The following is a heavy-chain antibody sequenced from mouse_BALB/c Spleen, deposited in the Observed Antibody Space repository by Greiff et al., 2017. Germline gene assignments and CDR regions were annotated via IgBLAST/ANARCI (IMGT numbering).Heavy chain of an antibody. V-gene: IGHV5-9-4*01. CDR2: ISSGGSYT. D-gene: IGHD2-14*01. CDR1: GFTFSSYA. CDR3: ARGGYDSAWFAY. Sequence: EVHLVESGGGLVKPGGSLKLSCAASGFTFSSYAMSWVRQSPEKRLEWVAEISSGGSYTYYPDTVTGRFTISRDNAKNTLYLEMSSLRSEDTAMYYCARGGYDSAWFAYWGQGTLVTVSA. J-gene: IGHJ3*01.